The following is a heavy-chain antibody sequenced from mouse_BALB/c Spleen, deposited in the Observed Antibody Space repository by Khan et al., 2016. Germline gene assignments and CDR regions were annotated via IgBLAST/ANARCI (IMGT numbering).Heavy chain of an antibody. CDR2: IYPGDGDT. CDR1: GYTFTSYW. Sequence: VQLQESGAELARPGASVKLSCKASGYTFTSYWMQWVKQRPGQGLEWIGAIYPGDGDTRYTQKFKGKATLTADKSSSTAYMQLSSLASEDSAVYYCARGEIVGFAYWSQGTLVTVSA. CDR3: ARGEIVGFAY. D-gene: IGHD1-3*01. V-gene: IGHV1-87*01. J-gene: IGHJ3*01.